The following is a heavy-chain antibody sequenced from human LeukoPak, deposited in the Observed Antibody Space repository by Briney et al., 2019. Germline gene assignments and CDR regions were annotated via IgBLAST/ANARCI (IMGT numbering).Heavy chain of an antibody. V-gene: IGHV1-18*04. CDR2: ISAYNGNT. D-gene: IGHD3-10*01. Sequence: ASVKVSCKASGYTFTSYGISWVRQAPGQGLEWMGWISAYNGNTNYAQKLQGRVTMTTDTSTSTAYMELRSLRSDDTAVYYCATNNYYGSGSYYAPFDYWGQGTLVTVSS. CDR3: ATNNYYGSGSYYAPFDY. CDR1: GYTFTSYG. J-gene: IGHJ4*02.